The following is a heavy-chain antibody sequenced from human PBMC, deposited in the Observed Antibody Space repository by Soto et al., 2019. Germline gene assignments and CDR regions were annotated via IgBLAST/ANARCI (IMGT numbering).Heavy chain of an antibody. CDR1: GFTFSNYA. CDR3: AKGNPDYGDFDY. V-gene: IGHV3-23*01. Sequence: SGGSLRLSCAVSGFTFSNYAMSWVRQPPGKGLEWVSTISGSGIETYYADSVKGRFTISRDNSKHTLYLQVNSLKAEDTALYYCAKGNPDYGDFDYWGQGTLVTVSS. D-gene: IGHD3-16*01. J-gene: IGHJ4*02. CDR2: ISGSGIET.